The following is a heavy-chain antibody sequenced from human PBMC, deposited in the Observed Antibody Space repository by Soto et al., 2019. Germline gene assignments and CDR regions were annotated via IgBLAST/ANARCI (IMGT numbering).Heavy chain of an antibody. Sequence: XSVKVSCKASGYTFTYYYIHWVRQAPGQGLEWMGWINPNSGGTNYAQKFQGRVTMTRDTSISTAYMELSRLRSDDTAVYYCARDVELRWPTSAGWFDPWGQGTLVTVSS. J-gene: IGHJ5*02. D-gene: IGHD4-17*01. V-gene: IGHV1-2*02. CDR2: INPNSGGT. CDR1: GYTFTYYY. CDR3: ARDVELRWPTSAGWFDP.